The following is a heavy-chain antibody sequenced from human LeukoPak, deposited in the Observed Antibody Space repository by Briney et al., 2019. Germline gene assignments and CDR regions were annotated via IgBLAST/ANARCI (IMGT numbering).Heavy chain of an antibody. J-gene: IGHJ5*02. Sequence: ASVKVSCKASGYTFTSYAMHWVRQAPGHRLEWMGWISAGNGNTKYSQKFQGRVTITRDTSASTAYMELRSLRFDDTAVYYCARDFAWGSGGAPIDDNWLDPWGQGTLVTVSS. CDR1: GYTFTSYA. CDR3: ARDFAWGSGGAPIDDNWLDP. D-gene: IGHD7-27*01. CDR2: ISAGNGNT. V-gene: IGHV1-3*01.